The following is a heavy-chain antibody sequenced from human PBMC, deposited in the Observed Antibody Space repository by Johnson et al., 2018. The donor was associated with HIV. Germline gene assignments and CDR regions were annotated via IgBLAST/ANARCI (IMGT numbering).Heavy chain of an antibody. CDR1: GFTFDDYA. Sequence: EVQLVESGGGLVQPGRSLRLSCAASGFTFDDYAMHWVRQAPGKGLEWVSGLSWNSISIRYADSVKGRFTISRDNSKNTLYLQMSSLRAEDTAVYYCARPLQFLEWSDAFDMWGQGTMVTVSS. D-gene: IGHD3-3*01. CDR2: LSWNSISI. V-gene: IGHV3-9*01. CDR3: ARPLQFLEWSDAFDM. J-gene: IGHJ3*02.